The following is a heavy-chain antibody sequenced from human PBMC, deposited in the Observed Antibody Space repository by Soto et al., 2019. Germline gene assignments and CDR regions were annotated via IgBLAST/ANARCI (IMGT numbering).Heavy chain of an antibody. CDR1: GGTFSGYA. J-gene: IGHJ4*02. V-gene: IGHV1-69*14. CDR2: IIPIFGTA. Sequence: QVQLVQSGAEVKKPGSSVTVSCKASGGTFSGYAFSWVRQAPGQGLEWMGGIIPIFGTANYARTFQGRVSISADRDTRTAYMELSRLRFDDTAMYYCARERGRGSRTFDSWGQGTLVTVSS. D-gene: IGHD3-10*01. CDR3: ARERGRGSRTFDS.